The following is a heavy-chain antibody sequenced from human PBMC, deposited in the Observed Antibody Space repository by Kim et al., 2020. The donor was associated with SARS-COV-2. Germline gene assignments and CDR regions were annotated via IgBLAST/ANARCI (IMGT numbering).Heavy chain of an antibody. Sequence: SLRLSCAASGFTFDDYAMHWVRQAPGKGLEWVSGISWNSGSIGYADSVKGRFTISRDNAKNSLYLQMNSLRAEDTALYYCAKDKARMERWLQLPDYWGQGTLVTVSS. CDR2: ISWNSGSI. CDR3: AKDKARMERWLQLPDY. CDR1: GFTFDDYA. J-gene: IGHJ4*02. V-gene: IGHV3-9*01. D-gene: IGHD5-12*01.